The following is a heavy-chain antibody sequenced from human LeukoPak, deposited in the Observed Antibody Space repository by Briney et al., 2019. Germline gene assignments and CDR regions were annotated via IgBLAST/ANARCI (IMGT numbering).Heavy chain of an antibody. J-gene: IGHJ5*02. CDR3: VRGRAVRYFASFDP. Sequence: SVKVSCKASGGTFSSYAISWVRQAPGQGLEWMGRIIPILGIANYAQKFQGRVTMTRDTSISTAYMELSSLRSEDTAVYYCVRGRAVRYFASFDPWGQGTQVTVSS. CDR1: GGTFSSYA. V-gene: IGHV1-69*04. CDR2: IIPILGIA. D-gene: IGHD3-9*01.